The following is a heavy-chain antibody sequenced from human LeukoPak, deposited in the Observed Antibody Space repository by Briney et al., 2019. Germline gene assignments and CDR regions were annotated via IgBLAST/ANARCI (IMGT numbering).Heavy chain of an antibody. CDR2: IYYSGST. CDR1: GGSISSSSYY. Sequence: PSETLSLTCTVSGGSISSSSYYWGWIRQPPGKGLEWIGSIYYSGSTYYNPSLKSRVTISVDTSKNQFSLKLSSVTAADTAVYYCARGILHFSYYDILTGPIDYWGQGTLVTVSS. V-gene: IGHV4-39*01. D-gene: IGHD3-9*01. J-gene: IGHJ4*02. CDR3: ARGILHFSYYDILTGPIDY.